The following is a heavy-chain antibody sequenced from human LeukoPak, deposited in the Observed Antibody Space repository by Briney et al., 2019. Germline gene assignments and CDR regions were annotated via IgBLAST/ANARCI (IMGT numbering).Heavy chain of an antibody. D-gene: IGHD6-19*01. CDR3: ARDYGIAVAGRPESTIK. J-gene: IGHJ1*01. CDR1: GYTFTCYY. Sequence: ASVKVSCKASGYTFTCYYMHWVRQAPGQGLEWMGWINPNSGGTNYAQKFQGRVTMTSDTSTSTAYMELSRLRSDDTAVYYCARDYGIAVAGRPESTIKWGQGTLVTVSS. CDR2: INPNSGGT. V-gene: IGHV1-2*02.